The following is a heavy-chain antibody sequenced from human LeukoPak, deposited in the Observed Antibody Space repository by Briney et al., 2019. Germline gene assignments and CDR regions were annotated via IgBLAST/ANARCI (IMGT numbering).Heavy chain of an antibody. CDR1: GYTLTSYG. J-gene: IGHJ6*02. V-gene: IGHV1-18*01. Sequence: ASVKVSCKASGYTLTSYGISWVRQAPGQGLEWMGWISAYNGNTNYAQKLQGRVTMTTDTSTRTAYMELRSLRSDDTAVYYCARDRTRGYYYYGMDVWGQGTTVTVSS. CDR2: ISAYNGNT. D-gene: IGHD3-3*01. CDR3: ARDRTRGYYYYGMDV.